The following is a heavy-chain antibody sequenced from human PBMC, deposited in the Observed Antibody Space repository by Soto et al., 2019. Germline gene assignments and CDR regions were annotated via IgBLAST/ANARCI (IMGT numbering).Heavy chain of an antibody. Sequence: SVKVSCKASGFTFTSSAVQWVRQARGQRLEWIGRIVVGSGNTNYAQKFQERVTITRDMSTSTAYMELSSLRSEDTAVYYCAAEGNCGGGGCPDVLDIWGKGTMVTVSS. V-gene: IGHV1-58*01. CDR1: GFTFTSSA. D-gene: IGHD2-15*01. CDR3: AAEGNCGGGGCPDVLDI. CDR2: IVVGSGNT. J-gene: IGHJ3*02.